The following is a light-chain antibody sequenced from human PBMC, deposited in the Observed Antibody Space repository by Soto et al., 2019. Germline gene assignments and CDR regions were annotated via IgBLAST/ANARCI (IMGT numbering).Light chain of an antibody. CDR1: SSDVGGYNY. CDR3: CSYTTSNTRQIV. CDR2: DVS. Sequence: QPVLTHPASVSGSPGQSITISCTGTSSDVGGYNYVSWYQQHPGKAPKFMIYDVSNRPSGVSNRFSGSKSGNTASLTISGLQAEDETDYYCCSYTTSNTRQIVFGTGTKVTVL. V-gene: IGLV2-14*01. J-gene: IGLJ1*01.